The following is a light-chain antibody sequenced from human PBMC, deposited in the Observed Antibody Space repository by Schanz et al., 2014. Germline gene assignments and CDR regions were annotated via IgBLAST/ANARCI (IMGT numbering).Light chain of an antibody. V-gene: IGLV2-14*03. CDR3: SSYTGSSTQV. CDR1: SSDVGGYNY. J-gene: IGLJ3*02. CDR2: DVS. Sequence: QSALTQPPSASGSPGQSVTISCTGTSSDVGGYNYVSWYQHHPGKAPKLMIYDVSNRPSGVSDRFSGSKSGNTASLTISGLQAEDEADYYCSSYTGSSTQVFGGGTKLTVL.